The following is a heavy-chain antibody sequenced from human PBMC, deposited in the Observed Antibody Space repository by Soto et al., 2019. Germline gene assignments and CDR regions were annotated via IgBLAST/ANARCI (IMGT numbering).Heavy chain of an antibody. D-gene: IGHD1-1*01. Sequence: GGSLRLSCTASGFTFGDYAMSWFRQAPGKGLEWVGFIRSKAYGGTTEYAASVKGRFTISRDDSKSIAYLQMNSLKTEDTAVYYCTRVDGETTGIYFDYWGQGTLVTVSS. CDR3: TRVDGETTGIYFDY. V-gene: IGHV3-49*03. CDR2: IRSKAYGGTT. CDR1: GFTFGDYA. J-gene: IGHJ4*02.